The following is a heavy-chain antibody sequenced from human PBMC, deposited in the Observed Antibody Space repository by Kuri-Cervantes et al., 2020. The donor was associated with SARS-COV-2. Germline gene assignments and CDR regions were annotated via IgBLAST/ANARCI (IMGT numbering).Heavy chain of an antibody. CDR3: ARQMMSSITIYGVVITRNWFDP. CDR1: GGSISSSSYY. Sequence: GSLRLSCTVSGGSISSSSYYWGWIRQPPGKGLEWIGSIYYSGSTYCNPSLKSRVTISVDTSKNQFSLKLSSVTAADTAVYYCARQMMSSITIYGVVITRNWFDPGGQGTLVTVSS. J-gene: IGHJ5*02. V-gene: IGHV4-39*01. CDR2: IYYSGST. D-gene: IGHD3-3*01.